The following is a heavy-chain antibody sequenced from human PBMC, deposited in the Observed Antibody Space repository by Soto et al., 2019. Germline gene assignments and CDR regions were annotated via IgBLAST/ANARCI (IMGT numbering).Heavy chain of an antibody. CDR2: INPNSGDT. CDR3: ARTGMVVAATYYYYYGMDV. Sequence: ASVKVSCKASGYTFTGYYMHWVRQAPGQGLEWMGWINPNSGDTNYAQKFQGRVTMTRDTSISTAYMELSRLRSDDTAVYYCARTGMVVAATYYYYYGMDVWGQGTTVTVSS. D-gene: IGHD2-15*01. V-gene: IGHV1-2*02. CDR1: GYTFTGYY. J-gene: IGHJ6*02.